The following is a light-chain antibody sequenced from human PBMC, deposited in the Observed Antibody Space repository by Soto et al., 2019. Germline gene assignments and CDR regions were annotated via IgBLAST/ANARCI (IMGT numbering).Light chain of an antibody. CDR1: QSVSSY. Sequence: EIVLTQSPGTLSLSPWERATLYCRASQSVSSYLAWYQQKPGQAPRLLIYDTSDRATGIPVRFSGSGSGTDFTLTISSLEPEDFAVYYCQQRSNWQWTFGQGTKVE. CDR2: DTS. V-gene: IGKV3-11*01. CDR3: QQRSNWQWT. J-gene: IGKJ1*01.